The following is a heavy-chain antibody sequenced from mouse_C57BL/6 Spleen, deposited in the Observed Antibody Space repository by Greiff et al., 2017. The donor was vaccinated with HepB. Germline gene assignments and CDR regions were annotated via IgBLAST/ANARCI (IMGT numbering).Heavy chain of an antibody. D-gene: IGHD1-1*01. V-gene: IGHV1-52*01. CDR1: GYTFTSYW. Sequence: QVQLKQPGAELVRPGSSVKLSCQASGYTFTSYWMHWVKQRPIQGLEWIGNIYPSDSETHYNQKFKDNATLTVDKYSSTAYMQLSSLTSEDYAVDYCARAYYGSSLFDYWGQGTTRTVSS. CDR2: IYPSDSET. CDR3: ARAYYGSSLFDY. J-gene: IGHJ2*01.